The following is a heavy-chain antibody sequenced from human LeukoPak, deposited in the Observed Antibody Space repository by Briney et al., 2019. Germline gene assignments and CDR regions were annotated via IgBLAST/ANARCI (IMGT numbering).Heavy chain of an antibody. Sequence: GGSLRLSCVASGFTFGKYWMSWVRQAPGKELEWVANIKLDGSEKNYVDSVKGRFTISRDNTKNSLYLQMNSLRAEDTAVFYCARDQYDTWSRRGNFDSWGQGTLVIASS. CDR3: ARDQYDTWSRRGNFDS. CDR2: IKLDGSEK. V-gene: IGHV3-7*03. D-gene: IGHD3-3*01. J-gene: IGHJ4*02. CDR1: GFTFGKYW.